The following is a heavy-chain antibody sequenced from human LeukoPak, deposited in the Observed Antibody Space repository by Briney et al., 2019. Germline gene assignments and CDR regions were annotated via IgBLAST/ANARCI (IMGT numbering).Heavy chain of an antibody. CDR2: ISAYNGDT. CDR3: AFRGVMPNYFDY. D-gene: IGHD3-16*01. Sequence: AAVKVSSKPSGYTFKTYSFTWVRQAPGQGLEWMGRISAYNGDTNYAQKFQGRVALTADTLTRTGYMELTSLRSDDPAVYYCAFRGVMPNYFDYWGQGSLVTVSS. J-gene: IGHJ4*02. CDR1: GYTFKTYS. V-gene: IGHV1-18*01.